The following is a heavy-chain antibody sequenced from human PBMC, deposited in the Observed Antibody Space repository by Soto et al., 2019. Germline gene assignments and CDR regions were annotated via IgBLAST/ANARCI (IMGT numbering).Heavy chain of an antibody. CDR2: FNHSGST. D-gene: IGHD3-10*01. J-gene: IGHJ1*01. V-gene: IGHV4-34*01. CDR3: ARVRSIGGARNGGLGP. Sequence: QVQLQQWGAGLLKPSETLSLTCAVYGGSFSIYSWYWFRQPPGEGLVWIGEFNHSGSTNYNPSLKSRGSISVDTSTNQFSLKLSSVAAADTAVYYCARVRSIGGARNGGLGPWGQGTLVTVSS. CDR1: GGSFSIYS.